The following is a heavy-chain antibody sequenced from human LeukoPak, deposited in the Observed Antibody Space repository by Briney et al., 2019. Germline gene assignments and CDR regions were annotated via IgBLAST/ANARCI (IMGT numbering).Heavy chain of an antibody. Sequence: PSETLSLTCTVSGGSIKNFYWYWVRQPPGKGLEWIGYIYHTGSTNYNPSLKNRVTMSVDTSKNLLSLRLTYLTAADTAVYYCARVGDSGSSFDYWGQGTQVTVSS. CDR1: GGSIKNFY. CDR3: ARVGDSGSSFDY. J-gene: IGHJ4*02. CDR2: IYHTGST. V-gene: IGHV4-59*01. D-gene: IGHD3-10*01.